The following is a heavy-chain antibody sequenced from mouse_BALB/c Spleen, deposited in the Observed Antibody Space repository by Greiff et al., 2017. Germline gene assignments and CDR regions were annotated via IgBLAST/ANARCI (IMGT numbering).Heavy chain of an antibody. D-gene: IGHD2-12*01. CDR3: ARNGRRGKYFDV. CDR2: IWSGGST. V-gene: IGHV2-2*02. CDR1: GFSLTSYG. J-gene: IGHJ1*01. Sequence: QVQLQQSGPGLVQPSQSLSITCTVSGFSLTSYGVHWVRQSPGKGLEWLGVIWSGGSTDYNAAFISRLSISKDNSKSQVFFKMNSLQANDTAIYYCARNGRRGKYFDVWGAGTTVTVSS.